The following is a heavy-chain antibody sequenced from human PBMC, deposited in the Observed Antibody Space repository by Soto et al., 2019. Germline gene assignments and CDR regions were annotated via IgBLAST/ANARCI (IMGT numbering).Heavy chain of an antibody. J-gene: IGHJ4*02. CDR3: ARSTGAIDY. Sequence: EVQLVESGGGLVQPGGSLRLSCAASGFSFSTYSMNWVRQAPGKGLEWLSYISSSSTPIYYADSVRGRFTISRDNAKNSRYLQMNSLRAEDTAVYYCARSTGAIDYWGQGTLVTVSS. CDR2: ISSSSTPI. D-gene: IGHD4-17*01. V-gene: IGHV3-48*01. CDR1: GFSFSTYS.